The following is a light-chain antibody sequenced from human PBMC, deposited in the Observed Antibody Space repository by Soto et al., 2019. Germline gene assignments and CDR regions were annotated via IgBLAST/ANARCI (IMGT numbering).Light chain of an antibody. J-gene: IGKJ5*01. V-gene: IGKV1-9*01. CDR1: QGIRNP. CDR2: LAS. Sequence: IQLTQSPSSLSASVGDRVTITCRASQGIRNPLAWYQKKPGKGPKLLIYLASTLQSGVPSRFSGSGSGTDFTLTISSLQPEDFATYYCQQVDSYPITFGQGTRLEIK. CDR3: QQVDSYPIT.